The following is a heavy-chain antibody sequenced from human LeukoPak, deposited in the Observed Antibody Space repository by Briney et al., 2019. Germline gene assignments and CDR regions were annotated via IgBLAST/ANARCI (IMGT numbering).Heavy chain of an antibody. CDR1: GFTFTDFW. V-gene: IGHV3-7*04. D-gene: IGHD6-19*01. Sequence: GGSLRLSCAPSGFTFTDFWMTWVRQAPGKGLEWVANIKLDVRETYYSDSVKGRLSTSTDNAPSSLHMDMAYLIAAGTAVTYCARDDSGWYSFDSWGQGTLVSVS. J-gene: IGHJ4*02. CDR2: IKLDVRET. CDR3: ARDDSGWYSFDS.